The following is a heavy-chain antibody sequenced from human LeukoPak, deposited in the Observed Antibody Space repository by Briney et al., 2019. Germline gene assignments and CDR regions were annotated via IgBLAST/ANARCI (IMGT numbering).Heavy chain of an antibody. V-gene: IGHV3-7*01. CDR1: GFSFSNYW. J-gene: IGHJ4*02. Sequence: GGSLRLSCAASGFSFSNYWMSWVRQAPGKGLEWVANIKEDGSEKNYVDSVKGRFTISRDNAKNSLDLQMNGLRVEDTAVYYCACLGHCSGGGWGQGTLVTVSS. CDR2: IKEDGSEK. D-gene: IGHD2-15*01. CDR3: ACLGHCSGGG.